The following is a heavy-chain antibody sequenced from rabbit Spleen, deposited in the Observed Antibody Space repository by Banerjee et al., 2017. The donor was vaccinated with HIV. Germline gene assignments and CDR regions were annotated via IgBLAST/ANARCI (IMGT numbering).Heavy chain of an antibody. CDR3: ARDLVGVIGWNFYL. V-gene: IGHV1S40*01. CDR1: GVSFSSGFD. J-gene: IGHJ4*01. CDR2: IYTGSGNN. D-gene: IGHD1-1*01. Sequence: QQLVESGGCLVKPGSSLTLTCKASGVSFSSGFDMCLVRQASGKGLEWIACIYTGSGNNVYATWAKGRFAVSRASWTTVTLQMTSLTAANTATYFCARDLVGVIGWNFYLWDPGTLVTVS.